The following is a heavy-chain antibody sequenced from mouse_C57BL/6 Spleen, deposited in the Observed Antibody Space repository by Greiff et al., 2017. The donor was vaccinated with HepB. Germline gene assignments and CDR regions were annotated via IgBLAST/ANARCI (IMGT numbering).Heavy chain of an antibody. J-gene: IGHJ4*01. CDR1: GFTFSDYG. D-gene: IGHD2-1*01. Sequence: DVHLVESGGGLVKPGGSLKLSCAASGFTFSDYGMHWVRQAPEKGLEWVAYISSGSSTIYYADTVKGRFTISSDNAKNTLFLQMTSLRSEDTAMYYCARSYGNYGAMDYWGQGTSVTVSS. V-gene: IGHV5-17*01. CDR2: ISSGSSTI. CDR3: ARSYGNYGAMDY.